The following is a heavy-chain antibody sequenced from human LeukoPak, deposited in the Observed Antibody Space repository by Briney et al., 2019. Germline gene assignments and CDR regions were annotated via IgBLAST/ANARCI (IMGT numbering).Heavy chain of an antibody. D-gene: IGHD3-10*01. CDR2: ISWNSGSI. J-gene: IGHJ5*02. V-gene: IGHV3-9*01. CDR1: GFTFDDYA. Sequence: GGSLRLSCAASGFTFDDYAMHWVRQAPGKGLEWVSGISWNSGSIGYADSVKGRFTISRDNAKNSLYLQMNSLRAEDTALYYCAKDRRVRGVTPGWFDPWGQGTLVTVS. CDR3: AKDRRVRGVTPGWFDP.